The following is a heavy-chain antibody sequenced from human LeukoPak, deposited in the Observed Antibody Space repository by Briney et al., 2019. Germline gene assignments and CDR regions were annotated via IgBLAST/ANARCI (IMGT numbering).Heavy chain of an antibody. V-gene: IGHV4-61*02. Sequence: SETLSLTCTVSGGSISSGSYYWSWIRQPAGKGLEWIGRIYTSGSTNYNPSLKSRVTISVDTSENQFSLKLSSVTAADTAVYYCARDNPYGSGTDYWGQGTLVTVSS. CDR1: GGSISSGSYY. CDR2: IYTSGST. J-gene: IGHJ4*02. CDR3: ARDNPYGSGTDY. D-gene: IGHD3-10*01.